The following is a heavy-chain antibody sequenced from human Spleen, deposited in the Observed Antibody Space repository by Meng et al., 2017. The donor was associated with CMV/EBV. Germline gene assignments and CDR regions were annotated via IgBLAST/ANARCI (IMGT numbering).Heavy chain of an antibody. Sequence: ASVKVSCKASGYTFTRYGISWVRQAPGQGLEWMGWISTYNGNTNYAQKFQGRVTMTTDTSTSTAYMELRSLRSDDTAVYYCARDRRAIGGGGFYGMDVWGQGTTVTVSS. CDR3: ARDRRAIGGGGFYGMDV. D-gene: IGHD4-23*01. J-gene: IGHJ6*02. CDR2: ISTYNGNT. CDR1: GYTFTRYG. V-gene: IGHV1-18*01.